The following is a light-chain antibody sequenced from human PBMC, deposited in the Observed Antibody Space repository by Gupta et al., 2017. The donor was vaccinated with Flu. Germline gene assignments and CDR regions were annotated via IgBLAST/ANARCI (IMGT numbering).Light chain of an antibody. CDR1: SSNIGNNH. CDR3: ASWDDNLRSWL. Sequence: RVTISGSGSSSNIGNNHVYWYQQVPGTAPKLLIFRNNQRPSGVPDGFSGSKSGTSASLAISGLRSEDEADYYCASWDDNLRSWLFGGGTKLTVL. J-gene: IGLJ3*02. CDR2: RNN. V-gene: IGLV1-47*01.